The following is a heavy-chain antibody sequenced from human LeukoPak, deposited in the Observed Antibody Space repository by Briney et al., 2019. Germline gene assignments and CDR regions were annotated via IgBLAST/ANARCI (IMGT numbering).Heavy chain of an antibody. CDR1: GGSISSYY. J-gene: IGHJ4*02. D-gene: IGHD5-12*01. Sequence: SETLSLTCTVSGGSISSYYWSWIRQPPGKGLEWIGYIYYSGSTNYNPSLKSRVTISVGTSKNQFSLKLSSVTAADTAVYYCARHLTGYSGYGFDYWGQGTLVTVSS. CDR2: IYYSGST. CDR3: ARHLTGYSGYGFDY. V-gene: IGHV4-59*08.